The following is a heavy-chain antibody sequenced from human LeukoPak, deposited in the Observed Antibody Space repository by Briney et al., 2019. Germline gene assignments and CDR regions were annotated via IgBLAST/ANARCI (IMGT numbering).Heavy chain of an antibody. J-gene: IGHJ4*02. Sequence: GGSLRLSCAASGFSVRSKYMIWVRQAPGKGLEWVSVIYSGRSTYYADSVKGRVTISRDRSNNTLYLQMNSLRVEDTAVYYCANEELDYWGQGVLVTVSS. V-gene: IGHV3-66*01. CDR2: IYSGRST. CDR1: GFSVRSKY. CDR3: ANEELDY.